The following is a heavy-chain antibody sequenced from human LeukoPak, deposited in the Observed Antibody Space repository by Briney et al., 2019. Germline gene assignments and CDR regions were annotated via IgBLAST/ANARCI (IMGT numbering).Heavy chain of an antibody. CDR1: GFTFSSYS. V-gene: IGHV3-21*01. Sequence: GGSLRLSCAASGFTFSSYSMNWARQAPGKGLEWVSSISSSSSYIYYADSVKGRFTISRDNAKNSLYLQMNSLRAEDTAVYYCARTAYYDFWSGYYERNTNNWFDPWGQGTLVTVSS. D-gene: IGHD3-3*01. CDR2: ISSSSSYI. J-gene: IGHJ5*02. CDR3: ARTAYYDFWSGYYERNTNNWFDP.